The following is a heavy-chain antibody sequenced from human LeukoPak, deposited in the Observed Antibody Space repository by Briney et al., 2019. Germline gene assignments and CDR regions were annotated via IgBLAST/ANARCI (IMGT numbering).Heavy chain of an antibody. Sequence: SVKVSCKASGGTFSSYAISWVRQAPGQGLEWMGGIIPIFGTANYAQKFQGRVTITTDESTSTAYMELSSLRSEDTGVYYCASTYDSSGYYSPSWFDPWGQGTLVTVSS. D-gene: IGHD3-22*01. V-gene: IGHV1-69*05. CDR1: GGTFSSYA. CDR2: IIPIFGTA. CDR3: ASTYDSSGYYSPSWFDP. J-gene: IGHJ5*02.